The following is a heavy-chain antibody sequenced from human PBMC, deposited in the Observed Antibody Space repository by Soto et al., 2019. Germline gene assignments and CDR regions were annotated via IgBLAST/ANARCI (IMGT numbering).Heavy chain of an antibody. D-gene: IGHD3-22*01. V-gene: IGHV3-33*01. CDR3: ARDRLPYYYDSSGQLAH. CDR2: IWCDGSNK. J-gene: IGHJ4*02. CDR1: GFTFSSYG. Sequence: PGGSLRLSCAVSGFTFSSYGMHWVRQAPGKGLEWVAVIWCDGSNKYYADSVKGRFTISRDNSKNTLYLQMNSLRAEDTAVYYCARDRLPYYYDSSGQLAHWGQGTLVTVSS.